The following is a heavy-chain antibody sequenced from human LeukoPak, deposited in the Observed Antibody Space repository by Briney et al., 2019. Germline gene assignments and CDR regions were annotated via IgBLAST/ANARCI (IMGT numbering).Heavy chain of an antibody. J-gene: IGHJ4*02. Sequence: PWGSLRLSCAVSGVTFSNYWMHWVRKVPGTGLVWVSRINTNGNTTNYSDSVKGRFTISRDNANNTLYLQRNSLRAEDTALYYCVRAYYDSPGRYFDYWCQGTRVTVSS. D-gene: IGHD3-22*01. V-gene: IGHV3-74*01. CDR1: GVTFSNYW. CDR2: INTNGNTT. CDR3: VRAYYDSPGRYFDY.